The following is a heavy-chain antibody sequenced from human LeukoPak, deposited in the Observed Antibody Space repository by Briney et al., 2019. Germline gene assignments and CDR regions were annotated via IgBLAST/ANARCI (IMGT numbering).Heavy chain of an antibody. CDR3: ARDGYSGYDDAFDI. CDR1: GFPYRSYE. CDR2: ISSSGSTI. J-gene: IGHJ3*02. D-gene: IGHD5-12*01. V-gene: IGHV3-48*03. Sequence: GGSLRLSCAASGFPYRSYEMNWVRQAPGKGLAWVSYISSSGSTIYYADSVKGRFTISRDNAKNSLYLQMNSLRAEDTAVYYCARDGYSGYDDAFDIWGQGTMVTVSS.